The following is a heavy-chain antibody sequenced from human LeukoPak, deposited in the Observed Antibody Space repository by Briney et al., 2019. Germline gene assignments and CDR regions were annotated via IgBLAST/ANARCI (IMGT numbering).Heavy chain of an antibody. CDR3: TRDHYDILTGYKIVGYGMDV. D-gene: IGHD3-9*01. V-gene: IGHV4-31*03. Sequence: SETLSLTCTVSGGSISSGGYYWSWIRQHPGKGLEWIVYIYYSGSTYYNPSLKSRVTISVDTSKNQFSLKLSSVTAADTAEYYCTRDHYDILTGYKIVGYGMDVWGQGTTVTVSS. CDR2: IYYSGST. J-gene: IGHJ6*02. CDR1: GGSISSGGYY.